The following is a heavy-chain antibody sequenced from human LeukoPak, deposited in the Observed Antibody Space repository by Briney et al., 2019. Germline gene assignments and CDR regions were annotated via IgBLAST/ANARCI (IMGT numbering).Heavy chain of an antibody. V-gene: IGHV3-48*01. J-gene: IGHJ4*02. D-gene: IGHD6-19*01. CDR3: ARVVAGTTTALDY. CDR2: ISSSSNTI. Sequence: PGGSLRLSCAASGFTFSTYSMNWVRQAPGKGLEWISYISSSSNTIYYADSVKGRFTISRDNAKNSLFLQMNSLRVGDTAVYYCARVVAGTTTALDYWGQGTLVTVSS. CDR1: GFTFSTYS.